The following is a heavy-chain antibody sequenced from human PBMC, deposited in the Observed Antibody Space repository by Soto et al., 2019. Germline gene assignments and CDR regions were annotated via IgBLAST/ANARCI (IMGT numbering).Heavy chain of an antibody. CDR3: AKTYDGSGQPSHWFDP. J-gene: IGHJ5*02. CDR2: INPKSGGT. V-gene: IGHV1-2*02. CDR1: GYTFTGYY. D-gene: IGHD3-22*01. Sequence: GASVKVSCTASGYTFTGYYIHWARQAPGQGLEWMGWINPKSGGTNYAQRFQGRVTMTRDTSISTAYMDLSRLTSDDTATYYCAKTYDGSGQPSHWFDPWGQGTPVTVSS.